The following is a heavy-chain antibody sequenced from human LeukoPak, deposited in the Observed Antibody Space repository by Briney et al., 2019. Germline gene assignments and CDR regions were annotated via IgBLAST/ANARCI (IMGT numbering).Heavy chain of an antibody. CDR3: ARDRDYAAEYYFDY. Sequence: GGSLTLSCAASGFTFSSYSMNWVRQAPGKGLEWVSSISSSSSYIYYADSVKGRFTISRDNAKNSLYLQMNSLRAEDTAVYYCARDRDYAAEYYFDYWGQGTLVTVSS. D-gene: IGHD3-16*01. CDR2: ISSSSSYI. V-gene: IGHV3-21*01. J-gene: IGHJ4*02. CDR1: GFTFSSYS.